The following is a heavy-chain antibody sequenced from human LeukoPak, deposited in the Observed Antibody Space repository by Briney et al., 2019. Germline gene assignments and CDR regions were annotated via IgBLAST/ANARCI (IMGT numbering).Heavy chain of an antibody. J-gene: IGHJ4*02. D-gene: IGHD3-10*01. V-gene: IGHV4-34*01. CDR1: GGSFSGYY. CDR2: INHSGST. CDR3: ARTIRGVYFDY. Sequence: SETLSLTCAVYGGSFSGYYWSWIRQPPGKGLEWIREINHSGSTNYNPSLKSRVTISVDTSKNQFSLKLSSVTAADTAVYYCARTIRGVYFDYWGQGTLVTVSS.